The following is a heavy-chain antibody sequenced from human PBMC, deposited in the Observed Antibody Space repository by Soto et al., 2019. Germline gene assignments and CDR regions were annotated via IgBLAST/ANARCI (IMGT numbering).Heavy chain of an antibody. CDR1: GFTFSSYS. CDR2: ISSSSSYI. V-gene: IGHV3-21*01. D-gene: IGHD6-19*01. Sequence: EVPLVESGGGLVKPGGSLRLSCAASGFTFSSYSMNWVRQAPGKGLEWVSSISSSSSYIYYADSVKGRFTISRDNAKNSLYLQMNSLRAEDTAVYYCARDVAVAGRGWFDPWGQGTLVTVSS. CDR3: ARDVAVAGRGWFDP. J-gene: IGHJ5*02.